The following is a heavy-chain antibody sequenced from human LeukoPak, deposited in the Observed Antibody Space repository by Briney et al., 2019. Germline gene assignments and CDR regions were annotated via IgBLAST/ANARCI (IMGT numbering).Heavy chain of an antibody. CDR1: GFTFSSYG. CDR3: ARAITNYGYIFDY. D-gene: IGHD5-18*01. J-gene: IGHJ4*02. V-gene: IGHV3-23*01. Sequence: PGGTLRLSCAASGFTFSSYGMNWVRQAPGKGLEWVSIISGSSGSTHYADSVKGRFTISRDNSKNTLYLQMNSLRAEDTAVYYCARAITNYGYIFDYWGQGTLVTVSS. CDR2: ISGSSGST.